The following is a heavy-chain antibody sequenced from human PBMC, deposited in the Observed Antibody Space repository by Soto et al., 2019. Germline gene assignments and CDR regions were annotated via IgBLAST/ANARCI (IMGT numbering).Heavy chain of an antibody. CDR1: GFTFSNYA. Sequence: SGGSLRLSFSASGFTFSNYAMSWVRHAPGKGLEWVSAISGSGGSIYYADSVKGRFTISRDNPKNTLYLQMNSLRAEDTAVYYCAKERWLDPWGQGTPVTVSS. V-gene: IGHV3-23*01. CDR3: AKERWLDP. D-gene: IGHD6-19*01. CDR2: ISGSGGSI. J-gene: IGHJ5*02.